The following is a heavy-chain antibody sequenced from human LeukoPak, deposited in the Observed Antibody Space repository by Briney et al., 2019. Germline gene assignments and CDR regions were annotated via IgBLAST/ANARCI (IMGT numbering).Heavy chain of an antibody. D-gene: IGHD2/OR15-2a*01. CDR2: ISGSGSST. V-gene: IGHV3-23*01. CDR1: GFTFSSYA. CDR3: AKERSFGTWLGDY. Sequence: GGSLRLSCAASGFTFSSYAMSWVRQAPGKGLEWVSAISGSGSSTYYADSVKGRFTFSRDNSKNTLSLQMNSLRLDDTAVYYCAKERSFGTWLGDYWGQGTLVTVSS. J-gene: IGHJ4*02.